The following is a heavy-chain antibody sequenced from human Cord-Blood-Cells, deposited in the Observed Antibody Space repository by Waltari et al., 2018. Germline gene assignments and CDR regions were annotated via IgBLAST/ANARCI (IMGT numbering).Heavy chain of an antibody. Sequence: QVTLRESGPALVKPTQTLTLTCTFSGFSRSTSGMCVSWIRQPPGKSLEGLALIDWDDDKYYSTSLNTRLTISKDTSKNQVVLTMTNMDPVDTATYYCARIPQYSSSWFFDYWGQGTLVTVSS. CDR3: ARIPQYSSSWFFDY. CDR2: IDWDDDK. CDR1: GFSRSTSGMC. D-gene: IGHD6-13*01. J-gene: IGHJ4*02. V-gene: IGHV2-70*01.